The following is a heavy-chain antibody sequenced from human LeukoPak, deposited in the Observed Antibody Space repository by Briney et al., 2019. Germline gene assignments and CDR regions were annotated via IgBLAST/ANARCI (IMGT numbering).Heavy chain of an antibody. Sequence: GGSLRLSCAASGFTFSSYAMSWVRQAPGKGLEWVSAISGSGGSTYYADSVKGRFTISRDNSKNTLYLQMNSLRAEDTAVYYCAKDPVLRYFDWLLSNWFDPWGQGTLVTVSS. V-gene: IGHV3-23*01. D-gene: IGHD3-9*01. CDR2: ISGSGGST. J-gene: IGHJ5*02. CDR1: GFTFSSYA. CDR3: AKDPVLRYFDWLLSNWFDP.